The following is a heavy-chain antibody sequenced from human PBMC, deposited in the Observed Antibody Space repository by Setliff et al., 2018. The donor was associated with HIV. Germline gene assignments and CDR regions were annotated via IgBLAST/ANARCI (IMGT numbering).Heavy chain of an antibody. CDR3: ARGPRPVDVDYYYMDV. J-gene: IGHJ6*03. V-gene: IGHV4-61*02. CDR2: IYTTGIT. Sequence: SETLSLTCTVSGGSITSGSYYWSWIRQPAGKGLEWIGRIYTTGITNYIPSLKSRVTISLDTSKNQFSLKLTSVTAADTAVYYCARGPRPVDVDYYYMDVWGKGTTVTVSS. CDR1: GGSITSGSYY.